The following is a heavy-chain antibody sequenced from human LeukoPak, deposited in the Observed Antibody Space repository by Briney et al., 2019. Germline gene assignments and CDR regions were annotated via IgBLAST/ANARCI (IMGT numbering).Heavy chain of an antibody. J-gene: IGHJ6*04. CDR3: AELGITMIGGV. CDR2: ISADSATT. Sequence: GGSLRLSCAASGFNFGSYSMTWVRQVPGKGLEWVSVISADSATTFYADSVKGRFTISRDNAKNTVFLQMSSLRAEDTAVYYCAELGITMIGGVWGKGTTVTISS. CDR1: GFNFGSYS. D-gene: IGHD3-10*02. V-gene: IGHV3-23*01.